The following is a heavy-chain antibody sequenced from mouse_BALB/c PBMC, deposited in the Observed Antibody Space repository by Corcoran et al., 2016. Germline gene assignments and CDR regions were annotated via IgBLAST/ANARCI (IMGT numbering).Heavy chain of an antibody. J-gene: IGHJ4*01. D-gene: IGHD1-1*02. CDR3: ALRTYYAPHYYAMDY. CDR2: IYPGSSNT. Sequence: QVQLQQSGPALVKPGASVKMSCKASGYTFTDYVISWVKQRTGQGLEWIGEIYPGSSNTYYNEKFKGKATLTADKSSNTVYMQLSSLTSEDSAVYFCALRTYYAPHYYAMDYWGQGTSVTVSS. V-gene: IGHV1-81*01. CDR1: GYTFTDYV.